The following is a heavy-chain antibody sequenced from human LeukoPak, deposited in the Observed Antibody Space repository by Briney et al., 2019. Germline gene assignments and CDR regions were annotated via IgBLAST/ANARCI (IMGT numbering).Heavy chain of an antibody. CDR3: ASSRGPRGWFDP. D-gene: IGHD3-10*01. J-gene: IGHJ5*02. CDR2: INHSGST. CDR1: GGSFSGYY. Sequence: PSETLSLICAVYGGSFSGYYWSWIRQPPGKGLEWIGEINHSGSTNYNPSLKSRVTISVDTAKNQFSLKLSSVTAADTAVYYCASSRGPRGWFDPWGQGTLVTVSS. V-gene: IGHV4-34*01.